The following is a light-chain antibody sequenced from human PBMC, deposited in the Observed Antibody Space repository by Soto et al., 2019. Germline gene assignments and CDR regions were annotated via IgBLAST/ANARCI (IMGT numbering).Light chain of an antibody. Sequence: DIQMTQSPSSLSASVGDRVTITCRAKESVSSYVNWYQQKPGKAPKLLIYAASSLQSGVPARFSGSGSVIDFTLTISGLQPEDFATYYCQQSYSKWTFGQGTKVEIK. CDR3: QQSYSKWT. CDR2: AAS. V-gene: IGKV1-39*01. J-gene: IGKJ1*01. CDR1: ESVSSY.